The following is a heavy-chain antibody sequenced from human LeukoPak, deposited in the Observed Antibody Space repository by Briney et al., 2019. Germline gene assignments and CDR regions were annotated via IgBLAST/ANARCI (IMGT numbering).Heavy chain of an antibody. J-gene: IGHJ6*03. Sequence: ASVKVSCKASGYTFTSYIISWVRQAPGQGLEWMGWINAYNGNTDYAQRVQGRVTMTTDTSTSTAYMELRSLRSDDTAVYYCARDRHIAAAVYYYYMDVWGKETTVTVSS. CDR1: GYTFTSYI. CDR3: ARDRHIAAAVYYYYMDV. D-gene: IGHD6-13*01. V-gene: IGHV1-18*01. CDR2: INAYNGNT.